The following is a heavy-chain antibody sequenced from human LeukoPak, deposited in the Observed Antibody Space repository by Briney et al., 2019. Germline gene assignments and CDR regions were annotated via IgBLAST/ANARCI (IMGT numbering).Heavy chain of an antibody. D-gene: IGHD6-13*01. CDR2: IIPIFGTA. J-gene: IGHJ1*01. V-gene: IGHV1-69*05. CDR1: GGTFRSYA. CDR3: AGFYSSSWSTSEYFQH. Sequence: SVTVSCRASGGTFRSYAISWVRQAPGQGLEWMGGIIPIFGTANYAQKFQGRVTITTDESTSTAYMELSSLRSEDTAVYYCAGFYSSSWSTSEYFQHWGQGTLVTVSS.